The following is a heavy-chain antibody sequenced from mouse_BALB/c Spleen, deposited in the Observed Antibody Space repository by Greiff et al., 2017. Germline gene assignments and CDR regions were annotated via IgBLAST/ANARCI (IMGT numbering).Heavy chain of an antibody. Sequence: VQLQQSGPGLVAPSQSLSITCTVSGFSLTSYGVHWVRQPPGKGLEWLGVIWAGGSTNYNSALMSRLSISKDNSKSQVFLKMNSLQTDDTAMYYCARDFITTASFAYWGQGTLVTVSA. D-gene: IGHD1-2*01. CDR3: ARDFITTASFAY. J-gene: IGHJ3*01. CDR1: GFSLTSYG. V-gene: IGHV2-9*02. CDR2: IWAGGST.